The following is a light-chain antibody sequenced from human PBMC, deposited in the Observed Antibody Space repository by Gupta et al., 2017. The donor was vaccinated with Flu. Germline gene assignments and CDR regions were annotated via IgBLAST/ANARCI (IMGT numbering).Light chain of an antibody. J-gene: IGKJ1*01. CDR1: QTISSF. Sequence: DIQMTQSPSSLSASLGDRVTITCRASQTISSFLNWYQQKPGKAPNLLIYAASSLQSGVPSRFSGSGSGTDFTLTISSLQPEDFATYYCQQTYRIPRTFGQGTKVEIK. CDR2: AAS. V-gene: IGKV1-39*01. CDR3: QQTYRIPRT.